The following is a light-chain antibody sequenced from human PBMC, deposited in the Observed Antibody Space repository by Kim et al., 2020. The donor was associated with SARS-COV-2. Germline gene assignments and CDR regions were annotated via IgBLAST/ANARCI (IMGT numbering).Light chain of an antibody. CDR1: SSNIGAGYD. CDR2: GNS. CDR3: QSYDSSLSGSRV. V-gene: IGLV1-40*01. J-gene: IGLJ3*02. Sequence: VTRACTGSSSNIGAGYDVHWYQQLPGTAPKLLIYGNSNRPSGVPDRFSGSKSGTSASLAITGLQAEDEADYYCQSYDSSLSGSRVFGGGTKLTVL.